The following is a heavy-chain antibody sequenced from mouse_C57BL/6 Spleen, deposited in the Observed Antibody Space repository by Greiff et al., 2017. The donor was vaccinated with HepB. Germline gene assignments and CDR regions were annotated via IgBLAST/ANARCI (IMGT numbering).Heavy chain of an antibody. V-gene: IGHV5-4*01. D-gene: IGHD2-4*01. CDR2: ISDGGSYT. CDR3: AREGDYDEGGYAMDY. J-gene: IGHJ4*01. CDR1: GFTFSSYA. Sequence: EVKLEESGGGLVKPGGSLKLSCAASGFTFSSYAMSWVRQTPEKRLEWVATISDGGSYTYYPDNVKGRFTISRDNAKNNLYLQMSHLKSEVTAMYYCAREGDYDEGGYAMDYWGQGTSVTVSS.